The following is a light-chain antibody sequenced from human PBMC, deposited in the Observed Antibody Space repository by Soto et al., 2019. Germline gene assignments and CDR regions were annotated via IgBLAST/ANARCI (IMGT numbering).Light chain of an antibody. J-gene: IGKJ1*01. V-gene: IGKV3-20*01. CDR2: GAS. CDR1: QSVSSSY. Sequence: EIVLTQSPGTLSLSPGERATLSCRASQSVSSSYLAWYQQQPGQAPRLLIDGASSRATGIPYRVSGSGSGTDFTLTIIRLEPDDVALYYCHQYGSSAWTFGQGTKVEIK. CDR3: HQYGSSAWT.